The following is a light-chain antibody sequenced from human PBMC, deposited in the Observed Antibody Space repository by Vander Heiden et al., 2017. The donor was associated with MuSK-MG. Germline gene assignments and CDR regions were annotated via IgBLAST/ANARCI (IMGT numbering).Light chain of an antibody. V-gene: IGKV1-27*01. CDR3: QKYNSAPWT. Sequence: DIQMTQSPSSLSVSVADRVTITCRASQGISNYLAWYQQKPGKVPKLLIYAASTLQSGVPSRFSGSGSGTDFTLTISSLQPEDVANYYCQKYNSAPWTFGQGTKVEIK. J-gene: IGKJ1*01. CDR2: AAS. CDR1: QGISNY.